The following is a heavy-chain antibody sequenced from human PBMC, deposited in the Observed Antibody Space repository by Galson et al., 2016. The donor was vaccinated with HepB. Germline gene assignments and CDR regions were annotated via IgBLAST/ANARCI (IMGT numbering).Heavy chain of an antibody. J-gene: IGHJ5*02. V-gene: IGHV4-30-2*01. CDR3: ARGTSTTINWFDP. CDR2: IYHSGNT. Sequence: TLSLTCAVSGGSISSGGYSWSWIRQPPGKGLEWIGYIYHSGNTYYNPSLNSRVTISVDRSKNQFSLKLSSVTAADTAVYYCARGTSTTINWFDPWGQGTLVTVSS. D-gene: IGHD2/OR15-2a*01. CDR1: GGSISSGGYS.